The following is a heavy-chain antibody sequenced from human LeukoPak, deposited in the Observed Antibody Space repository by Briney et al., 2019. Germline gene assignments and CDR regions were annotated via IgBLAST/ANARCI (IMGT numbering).Heavy chain of an antibody. V-gene: IGHV1-2*06. Sequence: ASVKVSCKASGYTFTGYYMHWVRQAPGQGLEWMGRINPNSGGTNYAQKFQGRVTMTRDTSISTAYMELSRLRSDDTAVYYCARDRGLRFYYYCMDVWGKGTTVTVSS. CDR2: INPNSGGT. J-gene: IGHJ6*03. CDR3: ARDRGLRFYYYCMDV. D-gene: IGHD3-3*01. CDR1: GYTFTGYY.